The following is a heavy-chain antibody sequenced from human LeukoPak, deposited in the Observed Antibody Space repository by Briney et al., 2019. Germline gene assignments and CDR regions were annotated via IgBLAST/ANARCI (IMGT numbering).Heavy chain of an antibody. J-gene: IGHJ4*02. D-gene: IGHD1-26*01. CDR1: GFTFDDYA. CDR3: AKDKVRGGRLNSFPFDY. Sequence: PGGSLRLSCAASGFTFDDYAMHWVRQAPGKGLEWVSLISGDGGSTYYADSVKGRFTISRDNSKNSLYLQMNSLRTEDTALYYCAKDKVRGGRLNSFPFDYWGQGTLVTVSS. V-gene: IGHV3-43*02. CDR2: ISGDGGST.